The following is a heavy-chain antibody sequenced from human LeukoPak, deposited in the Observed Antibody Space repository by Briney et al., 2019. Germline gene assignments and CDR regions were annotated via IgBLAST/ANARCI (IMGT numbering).Heavy chain of an antibody. D-gene: IGHD5-12*01. CDR3: ARGREGGYYDAFDI. Sequence: GASVKVSCKASGGTFSSYAISWVRQAPGQGLEWMGRIIPILGIANYAQKFQGRVTITADKSTSTAYMELSSLRSEDTAVYYCARGREGGYYDAFDIWGQGTMVTVSS. CDR1: GGTFSSYA. CDR2: IIPILGIA. V-gene: IGHV1-69*04. J-gene: IGHJ3*02.